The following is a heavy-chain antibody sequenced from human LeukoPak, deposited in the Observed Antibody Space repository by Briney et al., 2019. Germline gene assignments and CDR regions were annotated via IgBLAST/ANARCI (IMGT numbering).Heavy chain of an antibody. CDR3: ATTYYYDSSGYYPQNFDI. D-gene: IGHD3-22*01. J-gene: IGHJ3*02. Sequence: GRSLRLSCAASGFTFSSYGMHWVRQAPGKGLEWVAVISYDGSNKYYADSVKGRFTISRDNSKNTLYLQMNSLRAEDTAVYYCATTYYYDSSGYYPQNFDIWGQGTMVTVSS. CDR1: GFTFSSYG. V-gene: IGHV3-30*03. CDR2: ISYDGSNK.